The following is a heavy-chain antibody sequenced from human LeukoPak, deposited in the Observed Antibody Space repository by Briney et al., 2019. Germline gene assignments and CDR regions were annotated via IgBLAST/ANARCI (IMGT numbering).Heavy chain of an antibody. Sequence: EGSLRLSCAASGFTFSSYAMHWVRQAPGKGLEWVAVISYDGSNKYYADSVKGRFTISRDNSKNTLYLQMNSLRAEDTAVYYCARGDYYDILTGYYSFDYWGQGTLVSVSS. CDR1: GFTFSSYA. D-gene: IGHD3-9*01. CDR2: ISYDGSNK. V-gene: IGHV3-30*04. CDR3: ARGDYYDILTGYYSFDY. J-gene: IGHJ4*02.